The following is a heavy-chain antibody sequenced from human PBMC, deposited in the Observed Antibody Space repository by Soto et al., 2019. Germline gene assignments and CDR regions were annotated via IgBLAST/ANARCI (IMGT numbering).Heavy chain of an antibody. CDR3: ARGVVITRFDY. CDR2: ISSSSSYI. CDR1: GFTFSSYS. D-gene: IGHD3-22*01. J-gene: IGHJ4*02. V-gene: IGHV3-21*01. Sequence: EVQLVESGGGLVKPGGSLRLSCAASGFTFSSYSMNWVRQAPGKGLEWVSSISSSSSYIYYADSVKGRFTISRDNAKNSLYLQMNSLRAEDSAVYYCARGVVITRFDYWGQGTLVTVSS.